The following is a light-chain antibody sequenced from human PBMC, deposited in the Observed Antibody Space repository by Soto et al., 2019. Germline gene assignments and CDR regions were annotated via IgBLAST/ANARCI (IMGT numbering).Light chain of an antibody. V-gene: IGLV3-21*04. Sequence: SYELTQAPSGSVAPGKTARITFGGNNIGCKSVHWYQQEPGKAPVLVIYYDSDRPSGIPERFSGSNSGNTATLTITRVEAGDEADYYCQVWDSSSDRHVVFGGGTKVTVL. CDR2: YDS. CDR1: NIGCKS. J-gene: IGLJ2*01. CDR3: QVWDSSSDRHVV.